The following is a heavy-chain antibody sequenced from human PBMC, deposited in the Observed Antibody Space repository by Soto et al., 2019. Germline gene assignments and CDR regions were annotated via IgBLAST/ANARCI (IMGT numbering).Heavy chain of an antibody. D-gene: IGHD2-2*01. CDR1: GYTFTGYY. V-gene: IGHV1-2*04. J-gene: IGHJ6*04. Sequence: ASVKVSCKASGYTFTGYYMHWVRQAPGQGLEWMGWINPNSGGTNYAQKFQGWVTMTRDTSISTAYMELSRLRSDDTAVYYCAREALPASGMDVWGKGTTVTVSS. CDR3: AREALPASGMDV. CDR2: INPNSGGT.